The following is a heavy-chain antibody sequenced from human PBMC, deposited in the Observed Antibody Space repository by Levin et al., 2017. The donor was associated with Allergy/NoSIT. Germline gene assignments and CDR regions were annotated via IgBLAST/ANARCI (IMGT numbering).Heavy chain of an antibody. Sequence: SQTLSLTCTVSGGSVSSGSYYWSWIRQPPGKGLEWIGYIYYSGSTNYNPSLKSRVTISVDTSKNQFPLKLSSVTAADTAVYYCARGAYYGSGIWYFDLWGRGTLVTVSS. D-gene: IGHD3-10*01. CDR1: GGSVSSGSYY. J-gene: IGHJ2*01. V-gene: IGHV4-61*01. CDR3: ARGAYYGSGIWYFDL. CDR2: IYYSGST.